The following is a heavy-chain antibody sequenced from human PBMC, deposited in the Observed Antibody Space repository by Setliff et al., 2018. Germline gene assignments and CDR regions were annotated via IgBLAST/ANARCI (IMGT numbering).Heavy chain of an antibody. CDR2: IIPMFGTP. CDR3: ARSPAVLGIVYLDP. J-gene: IGHJ5*02. D-gene: IGHD2-15*01. V-gene: IGHV1-69*05. CDR1: GGTFSRYA. Sequence: SVKVSCKASGGTFSRYAISWVRQAPGQGLEWMGGIIPMFGTPAYTQKFQDRVTITTDESTSTAYMELNSLTSEDTTVYYCARSPAVLGIVYLDPWGQGTLVTVSS.